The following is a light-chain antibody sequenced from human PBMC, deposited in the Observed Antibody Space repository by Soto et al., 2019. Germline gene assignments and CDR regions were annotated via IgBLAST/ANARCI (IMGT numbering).Light chain of an antibody. J-gene: IGLJ3*02. CDR3: ATWDDSLNGPV. CDR2: SNN. CDR1: SSNIGSYA. Sequence: QLVLTQPPSASGTPGQRVTISCSGSSSNIGSYAVNWYQQLPGTAPKLLIYSNNQRPSGVPDRFSDSKSGTSASLAISGLQSEDEADYYCATWDDSLNGPVFGGGTKLTVL. V-gene: IGLV1-44*01.